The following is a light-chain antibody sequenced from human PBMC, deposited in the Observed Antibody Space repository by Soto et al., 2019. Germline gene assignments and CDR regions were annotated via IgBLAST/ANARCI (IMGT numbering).Light chain of an antibody. CDR2: KVS. CDR1: QIIDTW. Sequence: DIPMTQSPSTLSASVGDRVIITCRASQIIDTWLAWYQQKPGKAPKVLISKVSNLESGVPSRFSGGGSGTEFTLTISSLQPDDFATYYCQQYKASWTFGQGTRVDI. V-gene: IGKV1-5*03. J-gene: IGKJ1*01. CDR3: QQYKASWT.